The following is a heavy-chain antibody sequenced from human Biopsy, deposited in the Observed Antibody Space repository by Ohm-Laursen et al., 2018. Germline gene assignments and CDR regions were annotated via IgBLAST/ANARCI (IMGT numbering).Heavy chain of an antibody. Sequence: SLRLSCSASGVTLSGYKMNWVRQAPGKGLEWVSSITGGSTYINYADSVKGRFTISRDNAKNSLSLQMNSLRGDDTAVYYCATSGAADGWGNYYGMDVWGQGTTVTVSS. V-gene: IGHV3-21*01. CDR3: ATSGAADGWGNYYGMDV. J-gene: IGHJ6*02. CDR2: ITGGSTYI. D-gene: IGHD3-16*01. CDR1: GVTLSGYK.